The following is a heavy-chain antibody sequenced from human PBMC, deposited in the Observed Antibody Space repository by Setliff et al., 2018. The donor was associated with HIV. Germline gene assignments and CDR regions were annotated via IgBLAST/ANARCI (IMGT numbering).Heavy chain of an antibody. D-gene: IGHD3-16*01. J-gene: IGHJ3*02. CDR3: ARDRGFTFHDAFDI. CDR1: GGSISSGAYY. V-gene: IGHV4-31*03. CDR2: IYYSGST. Sequence: PSETLSLTCTVSGGSISSGAYYWSWIRQHPGKGLEWIGYIYYSGSTYYNPAPKSRVTISVDTSKNQFSLKLSSVTDADTAVYYCARDRGFTFHDAFDIWGQGTTVTVSS.